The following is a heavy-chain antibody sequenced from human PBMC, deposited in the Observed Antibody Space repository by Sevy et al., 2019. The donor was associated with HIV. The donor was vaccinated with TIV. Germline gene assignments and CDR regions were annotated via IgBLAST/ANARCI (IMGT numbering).Heavy chain of an antibody. D-gene: IGHD3-10*01. J-gene: IGHJ4*02. CDR3: ARARRDMVRGVSHFDY. CDR2: IYYSGST. V-gene: IGHV4-59*01. CDR1: GGSISSYY. Sequence: SETLSLTCTVSGGSISSYYWSWIRQPPGKGLEWIGYIYYSGSTDYNPSLKSRVTISVDTSKNQFSLKLSSVTAADTAVYYCARARRDMVRGVSHFDYWGQGTLVTVSS.